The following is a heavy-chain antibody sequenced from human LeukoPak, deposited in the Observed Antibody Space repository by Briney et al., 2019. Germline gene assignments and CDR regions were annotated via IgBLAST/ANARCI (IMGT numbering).Heavy chain of an antibody. D-gene: IGHD6-13*01. J-gene: IGHJ4*02. CDR2: ISGSGGST. V-gene: IGHV3-23*01. CDR3: ARGGAAAGAD. Sequence: PGGSLRLSCEASGFTFSSYAMSWVRQAPGKGLEWVSGISGSGGSTYYADSVKGRFTISRDNSKNTLYLQMNSLRAEDTAVYYCARGGAAAGADWGQGTPVIVSS. CDR1: GFTFSSYA.